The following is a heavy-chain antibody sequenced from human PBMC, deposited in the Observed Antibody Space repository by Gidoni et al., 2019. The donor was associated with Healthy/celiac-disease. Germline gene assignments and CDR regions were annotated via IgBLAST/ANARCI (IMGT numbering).Heavy chain of an antibody. CDR1: GCTFSSYG. CDR2: IWYDGSNK. Sequence: QVQLVESGGGVVQPGRSLRLSCAASGCTFSSYGMHWVRQAPGKGLEWVAVIWYDGSNKYYADPVKGRFTISRDNSKNTLYLQMNSLRAEDTAVYYCARDRIPRYDSSGYYYPYYYYGMDVWGQGTTVTVSS. CDR3: ARDRIPRYDSSGYYYPYYYYGMDV. J-gene: IGHJ6*02. V-gene: IGHV3-33*01. D-gene: IGHD3-22*01.